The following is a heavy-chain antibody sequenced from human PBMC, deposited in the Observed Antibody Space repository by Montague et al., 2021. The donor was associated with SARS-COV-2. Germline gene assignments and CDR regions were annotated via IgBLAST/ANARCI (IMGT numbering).Heavy chain of an antibody. J-gene: IGHJ6*02. CDR3: AGRPTPSYSSGWYLFYYAMDV. D-gene: IGHD6-19*01. CDR1: GGPISDSSYY. V-gene: IGHV4-39*07. CDR2: LYYSGST. Sequence: SETLSLTRTVSGGPISDSSYYWGWIRRPPGKGLQWIGSLYYSGSTYYDPSLKSRVTISIDTSKNQFSLKLNSVTAADTAVYYCAGRPTPSYSSGWYLFYYAMDVWGQGTTVTVSS.